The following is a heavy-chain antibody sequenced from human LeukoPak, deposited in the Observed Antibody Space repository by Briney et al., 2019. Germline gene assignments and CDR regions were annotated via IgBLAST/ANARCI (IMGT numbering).Heavy chain of an antibody. CDR3: ARVYTPEQWLADDAFDI. J-gene: IGHJ3*02. CDR1: GFTFSSYW. CDR2: IKQDGSEK. V-gene: IGHV3-7*01. D-gene: IGHD6-19*01. Sequence: GGSLRLSCAASGFTFSSYWMSWVRQAPGKGLEWVANIKQDGSEKYYVDSVKGRFTIPRDNAKNSLYLQMNSLRAEDTAVYYCARVYTPEQWLADDAFDIWGQGTMVTVSS.